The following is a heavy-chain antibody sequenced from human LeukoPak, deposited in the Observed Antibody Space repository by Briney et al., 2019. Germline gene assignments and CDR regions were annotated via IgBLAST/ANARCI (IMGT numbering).Heavy chain of an antibody. V-gene: IGHV2-5*02. D-gene: IGHD3-9*01. Sequence: SGPTLVKPTQTLTLTCNFSGFSLTSDGVGVGWIRQPPGKALEWLAIVYWDDDKRYRQSLKNRLTITKDTSKNHVVLTMTNMDPVDTATYYCAHWSTNIWLYYYDSWGPGTLVTVSS. J-gene: IGHJ4*02. CDR1: GFSLTSDGVG. CDR3: AHWSTNIWLYYYDS. CDR2: VYWDDDK.